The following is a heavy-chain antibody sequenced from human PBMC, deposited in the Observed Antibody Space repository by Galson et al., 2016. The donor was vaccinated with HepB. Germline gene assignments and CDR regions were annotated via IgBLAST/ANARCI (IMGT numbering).Heavy chain of an antibody. J-gene: IGHJ6*02. D-gene: IGHD6-13*01. CDR2: IYSGGST. V-gene: IGHV3-66*01. Sequence: SLRLSCAASGFTVSNNYMRWVRQAPGKGLEWVSLIYSGGSTYHADSVKGRFTISRDSSKNTLYLQMNSLRAEDTAVYYCAREDSSWYGYYGMDVWGQGTTVTVSS. CDR3: AREDSSWYGYYGMDV. CDR1: GFTVSNNY.